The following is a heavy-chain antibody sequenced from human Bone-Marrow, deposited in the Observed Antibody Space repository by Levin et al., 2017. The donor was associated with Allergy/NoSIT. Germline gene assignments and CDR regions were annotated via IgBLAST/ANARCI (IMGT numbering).Heavy chain of an antibody. D-gene: IGHD6-19*01. CDR2: IKQDGSEK. CDR3: ARDIAVAGMALFDP. Sequence: GGSLRLSCAASGFTFSSYWMSWVRQAPGKGLEWVANIKQDGSEKYYVDSVKGRFTISRDNAKNSLYLQMNSLRAEDTAVYYCARDIAVAGMALFDPWGKGTLVTVSS. J-gene: IGHJ5*02. V-gene: IGHV3-7*01. CDR1: GFTFSSYW.